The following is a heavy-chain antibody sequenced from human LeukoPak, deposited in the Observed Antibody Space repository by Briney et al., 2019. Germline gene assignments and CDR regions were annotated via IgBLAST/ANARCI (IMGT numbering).Heavy chain of an antibody. CDR1: GFTFSSYG. Sequence: GGSLRLSCAASGFTFSSYGMHWVRQAPGKGLEWVAVISYDGSNKYYADSVKGRFTISRDNSKKTVYLQMNSLRADDTAVYYCAKDQDYDNYEWDYWGQGTLVTVSS. J-gene: IGHJ4*02. D-gene: IGHD3-3*01. CDR3: AKDQDYDNYEWDY. V-gene: IGHV3-30*18. CDR2: ISYDGSNK.